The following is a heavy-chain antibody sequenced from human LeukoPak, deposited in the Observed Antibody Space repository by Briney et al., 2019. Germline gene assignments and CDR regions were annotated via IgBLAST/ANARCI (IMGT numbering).Heavy chain of an antibody. CDR2: IYSGGST. J-gene: IGHJ6*02. CDR3: TRARYNWNYEFLAPHYYHGMDV. V-gene: IGHV3-66*01. Sequence: GGSLRLSCAASGFTVSSNYMSWVRQAPGKGLEWVSVIYSGGSTYYADSVKGRFTISRDNSKNTLYLQMNSLRAEDTAVYYCTRARYNWNYEFLAPHYYHGMDVWGQGTTVTVSS. CDR1: GFTVSSNY. D-gene: IGHD1-7*01.